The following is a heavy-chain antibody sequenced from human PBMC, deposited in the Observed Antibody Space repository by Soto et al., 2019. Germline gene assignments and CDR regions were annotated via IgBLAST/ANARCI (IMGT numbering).Heavy chain of an antibody. CDR3: ARTGPYDYVWGSYLSLDY. J-gene: IGHJ4*02. Sequence: GGSLRLSCAASGFTFSSYAMTWARRAPGKGLEWVSAIGGSGGTTYYADSVKGRITISRDNSRNTLYLQMNSLRAEDTATYYCARTGPYDYVWGSYLSLDYWGQGTLVTVSS. CDR1: GFTFSSYA. CDR2: IGGSGGTT. V-gene: IGHV3-23*01. D-gene: IGHD3-16*02.